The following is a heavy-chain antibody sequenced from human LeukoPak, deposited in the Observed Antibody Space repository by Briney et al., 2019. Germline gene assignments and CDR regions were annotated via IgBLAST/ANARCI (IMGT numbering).Heavy chain of an antibody. D-gene: IGHD5-18*01. CDR1: GFTFSSDW. J-gene: IGHJ4*02. CDR2: INSDGSST. Sequence: PGGSLRLSCAASGFTFSSDWMHWVRQAPGKGLVWVSRINSDGSSTSHADSVKGRFTISRDNAKNTLYLQMNSLRAEDTAVYYCARDRVYGYLFDYWGQGTLVTVSS. V-gene: IGHV3-74*01. CDR3: ARDRVYGYLFDY.